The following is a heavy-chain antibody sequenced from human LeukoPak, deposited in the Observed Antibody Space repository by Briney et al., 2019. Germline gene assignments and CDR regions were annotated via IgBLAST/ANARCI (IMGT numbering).Heavy chain of an antibody. CDR2: IKSDGST. CDR3: ARAITYFYGSATYDWFDS. Sequence: GGSLRLSCAASGFTFSSYWMHWVRQTPGKGLMWVSRIKSDGSTIYADSVQGRFTISRDNAKNMVYLQMSSLRAEDTAIYYCARAITYFYGSATYDWFDSWGQGTLVTVSS. V-gene: IGHV3-74*01. J-gene: IGHJ5*01. D-gene: IGHD3-10*01. CDR1: GFTFSSYW.